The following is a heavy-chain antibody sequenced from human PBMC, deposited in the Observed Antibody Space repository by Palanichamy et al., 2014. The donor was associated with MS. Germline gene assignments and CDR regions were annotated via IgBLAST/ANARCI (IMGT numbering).Heavy chain of an antibody. CDR3: ATEGPRLRGALDV. CDR1: GGTFSSFA. V-gene: IGHV1-69*06. Sequence: QLVQSGAEVKKPGSSVRVSCKASGGTFSSFAVNWVRQAPGQRLEWMGGINPVLTSAIYAPNFQGRVTITADKSTSTVQMDLRSLTSDDTAVYYCATEGPRLRGALDVWGQGTLVTVSS. D-gene: IGHD2-8*01. J-gene: IGHJ3*01. CDR2: INPVLTSA.